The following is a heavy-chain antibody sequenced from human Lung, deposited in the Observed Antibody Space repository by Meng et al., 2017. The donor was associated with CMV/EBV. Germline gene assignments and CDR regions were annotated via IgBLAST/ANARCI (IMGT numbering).Heavy chain of an antibody. CDR1: FHNFG. CDR3: ARVVVHYYARGDNADYSDY. V-gene: IGHV1-18*04. J-gene: IGHJ4*02. CDR2: ISAYSGNT. D-gene: IGHD3-10*02. Sequence: FHNFGLIWVRQAPGKGLEWVGGISAYSGNTNYAQKIQDRVTMTTHTSSNTAYMELRSLRSDDTAIYYCARVVVHYYARGDNADYSDYWGQGTLVTVSS.